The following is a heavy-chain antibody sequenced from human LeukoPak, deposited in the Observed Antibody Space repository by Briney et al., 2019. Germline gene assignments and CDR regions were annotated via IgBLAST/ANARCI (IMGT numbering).Heavy chain of an antibody. CDR1: GFTFSAYG. J-gene: IGHJ3*02. V-gene: IGHV3-23*01. Sequence: GGSLRLSCGASGFTFSAYGVTWVRQAPGKGLEWVSSMGVSGDNVHYADSVKGRFAISRDNSKNTLYLQMNSLRAEDAAVYYCAKDPNGDYVGAFDTWGQGTMVIVSS. CDR3: AKDPNGDYVGAFDT. CDR2: MGVSGDNV. D-gene: IGHD4-17*01.